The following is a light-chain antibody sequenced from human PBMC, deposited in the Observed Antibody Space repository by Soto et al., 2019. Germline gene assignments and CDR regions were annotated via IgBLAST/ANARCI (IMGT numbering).Light chain of an antibody. J-gene: IGLJ1*01. Sequence: QSALTQPASVSGSPGQSITISCTGTSSDVGGYNFVSWYQQYPGKAPKLIISEVSNRPSGVSNRFSGSKSGNTASLTISILQAEDEADYYCCSYAGSSTYVFGTGTKVTVL. CDR3: CSYAGSSTYV. CDR1: SSDVGGYNF. CDR2: EVS. V-gene: IGLV2-23*02.